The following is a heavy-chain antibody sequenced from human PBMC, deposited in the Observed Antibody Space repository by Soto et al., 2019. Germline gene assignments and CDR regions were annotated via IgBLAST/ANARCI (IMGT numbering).Heavy chain of an antibody. CDR2: LFYGGTT. V-gene: IGHV4-39*01. CDR3: ARHRGPAPVY. J-gene: IGHJ4*02. CDR1: GGSISGYY. D-gene: IGHD3-10*01. Sequence: QVQLQESGPGLVKPSETLSLTCTVSGGSISGYYWTWIRQPPGKGLEWVGSLFYGGTTDYNPSLKSRLTMSLDTSKKDFSLKLRSVTAADTAVYYCARHRGPAPVYWGQGTLVTASS.